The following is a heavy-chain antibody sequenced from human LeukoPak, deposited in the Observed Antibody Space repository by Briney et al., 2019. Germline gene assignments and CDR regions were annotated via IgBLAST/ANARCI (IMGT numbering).Heavy chain of an antibody. J-gene: IGHJ5*02. CDR3: AGGYCSDGTCYRFDP. CDR2: ISTTSGTI. V-gene: IGHV3-48*01. D-gene: IGHD2-15*01. CDR1: GSTFSTYG. Sequence: GGSLRLSCTASGSTFSTYGMNWVRQAPGKGLEWLSYISTTSGTIYYADSVKGRFTISRENAKNSLHLQMNSLRAEDTAVYYCAGGYCSDGTCYRFDPWGQGTLVTVSS.